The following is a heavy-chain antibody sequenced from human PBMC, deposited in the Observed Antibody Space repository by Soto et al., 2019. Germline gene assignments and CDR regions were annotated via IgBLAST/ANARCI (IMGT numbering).Heavy chain of an antibody. J-gene: IGHJ6*02. D-gene: IGHD3-10*01. CDR1: GGTFSSYS. V-gene: IGHV1-69*13. CDR2: IIPIFGTA. CDR3: ARDTYYYGSGPGADSV. Sequence: SVEVSCKASGGTFSSYSISWVRQAPGQGLEWMGGIIPIFGTANYAQKFQGRVTITADESTSTAYMELSSLRSEDTAVYYCARDTYYYGSGPGADSVWGQGTTVTVSS.